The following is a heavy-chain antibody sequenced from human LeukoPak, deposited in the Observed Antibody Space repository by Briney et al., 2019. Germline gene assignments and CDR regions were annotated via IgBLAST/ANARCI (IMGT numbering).Heavy chain of an antibody. J-gene: IGHJ4*02. CDR3: ASTVIGVDDY. CDR2: IVTSGST. V-gene: IGHV4-4*07. Sequence: SETLSLTCTVSRGSISSSYWTWIRQPAGKGLEWIGRIVTSGSTYYNPSLKSRVTMSLDTSKNQFSLKLSSVTAADTAVYYCASTVIGVDDYWGQGTLVTVSS. D-gene: IGHD2-21*01. CDR1: RGSISSSY.